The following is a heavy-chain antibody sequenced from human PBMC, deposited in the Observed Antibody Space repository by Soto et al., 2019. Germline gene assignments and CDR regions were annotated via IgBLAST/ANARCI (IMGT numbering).Heavy chain of an antibody. CDR1: GFTFNNFA. CDR2: ISYDGTNK. D-gene: IGHD2-2*01. Sequence: PGGSLRLSCVASGFTFNNFAMHWVRQAPGKGLEWVAVISYDGTNKYYADSVKGRFTISRDNSKNTLYLQMNSLRAEDTAVYHCARDGGSSILYYHYGMDVWGQGTTVTVSS. J-gene: IGHJ6*02. CDR3: ARDGGSSILYYHYGMDV. V-gene: IGHV3-30-3*01.